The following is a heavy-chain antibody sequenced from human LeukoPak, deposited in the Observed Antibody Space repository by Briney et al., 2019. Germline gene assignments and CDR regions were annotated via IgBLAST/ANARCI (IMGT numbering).Heavy chain of an antibody. CDR1: GDSVSSRY. CDR2: IYNGGST. J-gene: IGHJ4*02. D-gene: IGHD3-22*01. CDR3: ARGGGVVVIDYFDY. Sequence: SETLPLTCTVSGDSVSSRYWSWIRQSPGRGLEWIGYIYNGGSTSYNPSLESRVTISIDTPDNQVSLNLGSVTAADTAVYYCARGGGVVVIDYFDYWGQGTLVTVSS. V-gene: IGHV4-59*02.